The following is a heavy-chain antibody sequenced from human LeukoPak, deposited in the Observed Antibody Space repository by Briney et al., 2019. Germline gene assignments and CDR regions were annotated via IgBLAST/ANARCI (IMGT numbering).Heavy chain of an antibody. V-gene: IGHV4-61*09. CDR1: GGSISSSSYD. CDR2: IYTSKSM. J-gene: IGHJ6*03. CDR3: AREYYYGSGSYSPYYYYYYMDV. Sequence: SETLSLTCTVSGGSISSSSYDWYWIRQPAGKGLEWIGHIYTSKSMNYNPSLKSRVTMSVDTSKNQFSLKLSSVTAADTAVYYCAREYYYGSGSYSPYYYYYYMDVWGKGTTVTISS. D-gene: IGHD3-10*01.